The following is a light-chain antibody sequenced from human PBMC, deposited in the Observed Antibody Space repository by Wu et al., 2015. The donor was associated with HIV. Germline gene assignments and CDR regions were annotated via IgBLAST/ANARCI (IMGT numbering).Light chain of an antibody. CDR2: AAS. Sequence: DIQMTQSPSSLSASVGDRVTITCRASQSISSDLKWYQQKPGAAPQLLIYAASSLQSGVPSRFSGSGSGTDFTLTISSLQPEDFATYYCQQTYSTPKTFGKGTKVEIK. J-gene: IGKJ1*01. V-gene: IGKV1-39*01. CDR1: QSISSD. CDR3: QQTYSTPKT.